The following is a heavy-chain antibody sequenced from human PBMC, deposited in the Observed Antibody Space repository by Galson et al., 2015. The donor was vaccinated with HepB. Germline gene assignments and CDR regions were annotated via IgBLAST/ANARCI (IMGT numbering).Heavy chain of an antibody. D-gene: IGHD3-3*01. CDR3: ARGRGGVTIFGVVPTTYYYLDV. CDR1: GYTFTTYG. Sequence: SVKVSCKASGYTFTTYGISWVRQAPGQGLEWVGWINPYNGRTKYAQKFQDRVTMTTDTSTSTAYMELRSLRSDDTAVYYCARGRGGVTIFGVVPTTYYYLDVWGKGTTVTVSS. CDR2: INPYNGRT. V-gene: IGHV1-18*04. J-gene: IGHJ6*03.